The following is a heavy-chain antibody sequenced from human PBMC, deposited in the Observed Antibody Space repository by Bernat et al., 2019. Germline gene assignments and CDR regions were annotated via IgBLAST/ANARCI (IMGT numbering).Heavy chain of an antibody. Sequence: VQLLESGGGVVQPGGSLRLSCAASGFTFSSYAMSWVRQAPGKGLEWVAVIWYDGSNKYYADSVKGRFIISSDNSKNMLSLQMSSLRAEDTAVYYCARDQERRWELPSSFDIWGQGTVVTVSS. V-gene: IGHV3-33*08. J-gene: IGHJ3*02. CDR2: IWYDGSNK. D-gene: IGHD1-7*01. CDR1: GFTFSSYA. CDR3: ARDQERRWELPSSFDI.